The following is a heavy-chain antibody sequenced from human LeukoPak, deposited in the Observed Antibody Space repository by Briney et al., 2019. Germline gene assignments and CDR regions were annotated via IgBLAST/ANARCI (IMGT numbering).Heavy chain of an antibody. CDR3: ARDAPRRSGGSCYPSCDAFDI. D-gene: IGHD2-15*01. J-gene: IGHJ3*02. CDR1: GYTFTSYG. Sequence: ASVKVSCKASGYTFTSYGIRWVRQAPGQGLEWMGWLSAYNGNTNYAQKLQGRVTMTTDTSTSTAYMELRSLRSDDTAVYYCARDAPRRSGGSCYPSCDAFDIWGQGTMVTVSS. V-gene: IGHV1-18*04. CDR2: LSAYNGNT.